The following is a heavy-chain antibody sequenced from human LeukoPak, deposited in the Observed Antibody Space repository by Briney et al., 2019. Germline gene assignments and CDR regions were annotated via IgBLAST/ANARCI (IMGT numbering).Heavy chain of an antibody. Sequence: SETLSLTCTVSGGSISSGGYYWSWLRQHPGKGLEWIGYIYYSGSTYYNPSLKSRVTISVDTSKNQFSLKLSSVTAADTAVYYCARDLDFWSGSPSSWGQGTLVTVSS. CDR1: GGSISSGGYY. CDR2: IYYSGST. J-gene: IGHJ4*02. V-gene: IGHV4-31*03. CDR3: ARDLDFWSGSPSS. D-gene: IGHD3-3*01.